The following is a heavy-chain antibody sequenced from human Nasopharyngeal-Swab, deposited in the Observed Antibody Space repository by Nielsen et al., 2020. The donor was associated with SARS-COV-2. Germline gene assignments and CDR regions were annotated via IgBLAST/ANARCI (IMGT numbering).Heavy chain of an antibody. CDR3: AREGEYSRFGDY. CDR1: GFTFSFYT. Sequence: GESLKISCVASGFTFSFYTMHWVRQAPGKGLEWVASISRNSNYLFYAESVTGRFTISRDNAKNSLFLHMSGLRAEDTAVYYCAREGEYSRFGDYWGQGTLLTVSS. CDR2: ISRNSNYL. J-gene: IGHJ4*02. D-gene: IGHD6-13*01. V-gene: IGHV3-21*01.